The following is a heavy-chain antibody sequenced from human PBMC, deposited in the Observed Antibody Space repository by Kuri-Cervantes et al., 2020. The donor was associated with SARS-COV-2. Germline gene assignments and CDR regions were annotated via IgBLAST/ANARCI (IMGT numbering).Heavy chain of an antibody. CDR3: ARWGEDFWSGYYDY. Sequence: ASVKVSCKASGYTFTSYGISWARQAPGQGLEWMGWISAYNGNTNYAQKLQGRVTMTTDTSTSTAYMELRSLRSDDTAVYYCARWGEDFWSGYYDYWGQGTLVTVSS. J-gene: IGHJ4*02. D-gene: IGHD3-3*01. CDR2: ISAYNGNT. V-gene: IGHV1-18*01. CDR1: GYTFTSYG.